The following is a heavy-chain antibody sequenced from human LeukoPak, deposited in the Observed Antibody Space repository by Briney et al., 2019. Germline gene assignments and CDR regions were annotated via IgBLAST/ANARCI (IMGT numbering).Heavy chain of an antibody. CDR1: GFTVSSNY. CDR3: AREPDYYDGSGADY. Sequence: GGSLRLSCAASGFTVSSNYMSWVRQAPGKGLEWVSVIYSGGSTYYADSVKGRFTISRDNSKNTLYLQMNSLRAEDTAVYYCAREPDYYDGSGADYWGQGTLVTVSS. V-gene: IGHV3-53*01. CDR2: IYSGGST. D-gene: IGHD3-22*01. J-gene: IGHJ4*02.